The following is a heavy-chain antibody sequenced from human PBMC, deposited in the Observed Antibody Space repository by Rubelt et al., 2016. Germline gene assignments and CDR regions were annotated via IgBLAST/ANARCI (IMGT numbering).Heavy chain of an antibody. J-gene: IGHJ4*02. V-gene: IGHV6-1*01. Sequence: EWLGRTYYRSKWYNDYAVSVKSRITINPDTSKNQFSLKLSSVTAADTAVYYCARGPAYYDFWSGYYGYWGQGTLVTVSS. CDR3: ARGPAYYDFWSGYYGY. D-gene: IGHD3-3*01. CDR2: TYYRSKWYN.